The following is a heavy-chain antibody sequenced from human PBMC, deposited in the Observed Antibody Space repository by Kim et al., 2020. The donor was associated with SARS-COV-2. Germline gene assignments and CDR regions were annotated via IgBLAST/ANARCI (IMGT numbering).Heavy chain of an antibody. J-gene: IGHJ5*02. D-gene: IGHD2-21*01. CDR3: ARGVVVYNWFDP. V-gene: IGHV5-51*01. Sequence: RYSPSFQCQVTISADKSISTAYRQWSSLKASDTAMYYCARGVVVYNWFDPWGQGTLVTVSS.